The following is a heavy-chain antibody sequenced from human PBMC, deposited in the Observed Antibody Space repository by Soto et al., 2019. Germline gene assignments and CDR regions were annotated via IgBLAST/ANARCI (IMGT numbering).Heavy chain of an antibody. V-gene: IGHV1-69*01. J-gene: IGHJ6*02. Sequence: QVQLVQSGAEVKKPGSSVKVSCKASGGTFSSYAISWVRQAPGQGLEWMGGIIPIFGTANYAQKFQRRVTISADEATSTAYMELSSLRSEDRAVYYCARGKEWEARRRWVMDVWGQGTTVTVSS. CDR2: IIPIFGTA. D-gene: IGHD1-26*01. CDR3: ARGKEWEARRRWVMDV. CDR1: GGTFSSYA.